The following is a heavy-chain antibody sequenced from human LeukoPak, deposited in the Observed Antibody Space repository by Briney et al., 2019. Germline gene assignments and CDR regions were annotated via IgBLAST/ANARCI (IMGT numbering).Heavy chain of an antibody. Sequence: SGGSLRLSCAASGFTFSSYAMHWVRQAPGKGLEWVAVISYDGSNKYYADSVKGRFTISRVSSKSTLYLQMNSLRAEDTAVYYCAKWNYDILTGYLPGISPDRHRSYGLDVWGQGTTVTVPS. V-gene: IGHV3-30-3*02. CDR2: ISYDGSNK. J-gene: IGHJ6*02. D-gene: IGHD3-9*01. CDR3: AKWNYDILTGYLPGISPDRHRSYGLDV. CDR1: GFTFSSYA.